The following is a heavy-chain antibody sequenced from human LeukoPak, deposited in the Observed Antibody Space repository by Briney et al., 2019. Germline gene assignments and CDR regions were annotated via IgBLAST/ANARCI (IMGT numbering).Heavy chain of an antibody. CDR3: AKMVRGDYGVDY. D-gene: IGHD4-17*01. CDR1: GFTFSSYA. J-gene: IGHJ4*02. Sequence: GGSLRLSCAASGFTFSSYAMSWVRQAPGKGLEWVSAISGSGGSTYYADSVKGRFTISRDDSKNTLYLQMNSLRAEDTAVYYCAKMVRGDYGVDYWGQGTLVTVSS. V-gene: IGHV3-23*01. CDR2: ISGSGGST.